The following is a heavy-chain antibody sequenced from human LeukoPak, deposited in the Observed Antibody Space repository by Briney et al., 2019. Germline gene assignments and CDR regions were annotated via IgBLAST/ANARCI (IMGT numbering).Heavy chain of an antibody. J-gene: IGHJ4*02. D-gene: IGHD3-9*01. CDR2: ISYSGGT. Sequence: SETLSLTCTVSGGSISSYYWSWLRQPPGKELEWIGDISYSGGTIYKDSLKGRVTISVDTSKNQFSLKVNSVTAADTTVYYCARQKLYFAPPMGFDYWGQGSLVTVSS. CDR3: ARQKLYFAPPMGFDY. CDR1: GGSISSYY. V-gene: IGHV4-59*01.